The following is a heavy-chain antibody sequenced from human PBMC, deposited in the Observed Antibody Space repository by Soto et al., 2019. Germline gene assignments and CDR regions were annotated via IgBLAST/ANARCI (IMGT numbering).Heavy chain of an antibody. CDR3: ARAGAEYYDILTWC. CDR2: ISSSSSYI. V-gene: IGHV3-21*01. Sequence: EVQLVESGGGLVKPGGSLRLSCAASGFTFSSYSMNWVRQAPGKGLEWVSSISSSSSYIYYADSVKGRFTISRDNAKNSLYLQMNSLRAEDTAVYYCARAGAEYYDILTWCRGQGTLVTVSS. J-gene: IGHJ4*02. D-gene: IGHD3-9*01. CDR1: GFTFSSYS.